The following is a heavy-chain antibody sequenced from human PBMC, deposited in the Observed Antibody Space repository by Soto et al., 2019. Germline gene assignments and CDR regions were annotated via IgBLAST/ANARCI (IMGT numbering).Heavy chain of an antibody. CDR2: INPQLGRT. Sequence: ASGKVCCDASGDSFCVSYIDWEQQAPGQGHEWLGRINPQLGRTTSAQKFQGWVTMTRDTSISTAYMELTRLGSDDADVYFCARGHSTDCYNGVCSFFYYNEMDTWENGTTVTVAS. CDR3: ARGHSTDCYNGVCSFFYYNEMDT. CDR1: GDSFCVSY. J-gene: IGHJ6*01. D-gene: IGHD2-8*01. V-gene: IGHV1-2*04.